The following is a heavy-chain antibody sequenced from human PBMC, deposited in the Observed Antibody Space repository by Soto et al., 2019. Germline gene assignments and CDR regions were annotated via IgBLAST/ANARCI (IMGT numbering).Heavy chain of an antibody. CDR3: ARSNNWNYDFDY. CDR2: IWYDGSNK. D-gene: IGHD1-7*01. Sequence: PGGSLRLSCAASGFTFSSYGMHWVRQAPGKGLEWVAVIWYDGSNKYYADSVKGRFTISRDNSKNTLYPQMNSLRAEDTAVYYCARSNNWNYDFDYWGQGTLVTVSS. CDR1: GFTFSSYG. V-gene: IGHV3-33*01. J-gene: IGHJ4*02.